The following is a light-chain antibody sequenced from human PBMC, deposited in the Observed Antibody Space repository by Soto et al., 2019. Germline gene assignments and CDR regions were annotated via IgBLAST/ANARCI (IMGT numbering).Light chain of an antibody. V-gene: IGLV2-14*01. Sequence: QSALTQPASVSGSPGQSITISCTGTSSDVGGYNYVSWYQQHPGKAPKLMIYEVSNRPSGVSNRFSGFKSGNTASLTISGLQAEDEPDYYCSSYTSSSIDYVFGTGTKVTVL. J-gene: IGLJ1*01. CDR1: SSDVGGYNY. CDR2: EVS. CDR3: SSYTSSSIDYV.